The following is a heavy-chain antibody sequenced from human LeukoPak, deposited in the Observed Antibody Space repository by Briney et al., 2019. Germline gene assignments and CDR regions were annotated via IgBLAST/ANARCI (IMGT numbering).Heavy chain of an antibody. V-gene: IGHV4-59*12. CDR3: ARGGSRSYTSSTLDY. D-gene: IGHD6-6*01. J-gene: IGHJ4*02. CDR2: IPYSGST. CDR1: GGSITVDY. Sequence: PSETLSLTCSVSGGSITVDYWNWIRQSPGKGLEWIGSIPYSGSTNYNPSLKSRVTISIDTSKNRFSLKVSSVIAADTAMYYCARGGSRSYTSSTLDYWGQGTLVTVSS.